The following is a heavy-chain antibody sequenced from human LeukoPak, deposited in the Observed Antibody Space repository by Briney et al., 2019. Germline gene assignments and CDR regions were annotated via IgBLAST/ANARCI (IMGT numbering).Heavy chain of an antibody. CDR2: IIPIFGTA. CDR1: GGTFSSYA. V-gene: IGHV1-69*13. CDR3: ARGRTGYCSSTSCSFDY. J-gene: IGHJ4*02. D-gene: IGHD2-2*01. Sequence: RASVKVSCKASGGTFSSYAISWVRQAPGQGLEWMGGIIPIFGTANYAQKFQGRVTITADESTSTAYMELSSLRSEDTAVYYCARGRTGYCSSTSCSFDYWGQGTPVTVSS.